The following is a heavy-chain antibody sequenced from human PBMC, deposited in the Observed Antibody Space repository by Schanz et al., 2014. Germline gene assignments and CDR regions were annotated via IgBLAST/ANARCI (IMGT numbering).Heavy chain of an antibody. J-gene: IGHJ6*02. Sequence: QVQLVQSEAEVKKPGSSVKVSCKASGGTFNSYTINWVRQAPGQGLEWMGRIIPVLAIADYAQKFQGRVTITADKSTSTASMELSSLRSEDTAVYYCARGPSQGYSYGHNIGAYYYGMDVWGQGTTVTVSS. CDR2: IIPVLAIA. CDR3: ARGPSQGYSYGHNIGAYYYGMDV. V-gene: IGHV1-69*02. CDR1: GGTFNSYT. D-gene: IGHD5-18*01.